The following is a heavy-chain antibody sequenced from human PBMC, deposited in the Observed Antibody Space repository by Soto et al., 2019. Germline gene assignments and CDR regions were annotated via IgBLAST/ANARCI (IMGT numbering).Heavy chain of an antibody. CDR1: GFTFSSYG. D-gene: IGHD4-17*01. CDR2: ISYDGSNK. J-gene: IGHJ4*02. Sequence: GGSLRLSCAASGFTFSSYGMHWVRQAPGKGLEWVAVISYDGSNKYYADSVKGRFTISRDNSKNTLYLQMNSLRAEDTAVYYCAKDSPSLDGNSGSFDYWGQGTLVTVS. V-gene: IGHV3-30*18. CDR3: AKDSPSLDGNSGSFDY.